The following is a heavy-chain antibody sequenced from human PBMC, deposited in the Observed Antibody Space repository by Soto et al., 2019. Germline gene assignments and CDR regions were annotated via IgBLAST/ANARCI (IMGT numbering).Heavy chain of an antibody. CDR1: GFTFSNYA. J-gene: IGHJ4*02. CDR3: AKKVPGSNPLDS. V-gene: IGHV3-23*01. D-gene: IGHD1-1*01. CDR2: TSGSGDST. Sequence: GGSLRLSCAASGFTFSNYAMSWVRQAPGKGLEWVSATSGSGDSTYYADSVRGRFTISRDNSKNTLYLQMNSLRVEDTAVYYCAKKVPGSNPLDSWGQGALVTVSS.